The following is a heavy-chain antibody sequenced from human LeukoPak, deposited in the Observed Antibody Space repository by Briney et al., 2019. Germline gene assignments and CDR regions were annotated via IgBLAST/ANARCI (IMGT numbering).Heavy chain of an antibody. Sequence: GGSLRLSCAASGFTVSTSVMHWVRQAPGKGLDWAAIISFDGTTKYYADSVKGRFTISRDNSKNTLFLQMDSLRVEDTAVYYCVKGKDLYGALDIWGQGTMVTVSS. CDR2: ISFDGTTK. J-gene: IGHJ3*02. CDR1: GFTVSTSV. CDR3: VKGKDLYGALDI. D-gene: IGHD3-16*01. V-gene: IGHV3-30*18.